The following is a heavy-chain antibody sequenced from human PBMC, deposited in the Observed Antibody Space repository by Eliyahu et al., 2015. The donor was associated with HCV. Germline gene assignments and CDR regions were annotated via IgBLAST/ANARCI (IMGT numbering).Heavy chain of an antibody. CDR2: XXYSGST. CDR1: GGSXXSSXYY. Sequence: QLQLQESGPGLVKPSETLSLTCXVSGGSXXSSXYYWGWIRQPPGKGLEWIGSXXYSGSTYYNPSLKSRVTISVDTSKNQFSLKLSSVTAADTAVYYCARPRVAGDMSEFDYWGQGTLVTVSS. D-gene: IGHD2-15*01. J-gene: IGHJ4*02. V-gene: IGHV4-39*01. CDR3: ARPRVAGDMSEFDY.